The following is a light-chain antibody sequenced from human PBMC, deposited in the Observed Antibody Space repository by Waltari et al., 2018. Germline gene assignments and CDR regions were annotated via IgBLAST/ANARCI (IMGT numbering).Light chain of an antibody. J-gene: IGKJ1*01. CDR3: QQYYTTPRT. CDR1: PSVLFSSNNKNY. CDR2: WAS. Sequence: DIVMTPSPDSLAVPLGDRATINCKSSPSVLFSSNNKNYLAWYQQKPGQPPKLLIYWASTREPGVPDRFSGSGSGTDFTLTINSLQAEDVAVYYCQQYYTTPRTFGQGTKVEIK. V-gene: IGKV4-1*01.